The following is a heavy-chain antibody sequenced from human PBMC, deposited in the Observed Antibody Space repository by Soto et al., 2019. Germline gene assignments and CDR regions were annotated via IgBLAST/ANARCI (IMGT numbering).Heavy chain of an antibody. V-gene: IGHV1-69*01. D-gene: IGHD1-26*01. CDR2: IIPMFGIG. Sequence: QVQLVQSGAEVKMPGSSVRVSCKASGGSFSNYAISWVRQAPGQGLEWMGGIIPMFGIGNYAEKFLGRVTIAEDGSTSTSHTALTGRRSEDKAVNVCARAYRENSFDELEVWGQGSKVTVSS. CDR1: GGSFSNYA. CDR3: ARAYRENSFDELEV. J-gene: IGHJ6*01.